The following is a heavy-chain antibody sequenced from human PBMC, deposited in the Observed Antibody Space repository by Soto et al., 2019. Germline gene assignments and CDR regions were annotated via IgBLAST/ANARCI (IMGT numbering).Heavy chain of an antibody. J-gene: IGHJ4*02. CDR2: IYFSGSGTS. CDR3: ARPRYSVGTSGYYPFDF. CDR1: GDFISNTTYY. D-gene: IGHD3-22*01. V-gene: IGHV4-39*01. Sequence: LSLTCSVSGDFISNTTYYWAWVRQAPGKGLEWVGSIYFSGSGTSHYNPSLESRVTISVDTSKNQFSLKLTSVTAADTAVYYCARPRYSVGTSGYYPFDFWGQGTLVTVSS.